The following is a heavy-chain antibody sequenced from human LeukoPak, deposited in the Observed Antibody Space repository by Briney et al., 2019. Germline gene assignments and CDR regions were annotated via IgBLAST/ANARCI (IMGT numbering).Heavy chain of an antibody. Sequence: SQTLSLTCTVSGGSISSGSYYWSWIRQPAGKGLEWIGRIYTSGSTNYNPSLKSRVTISVDTSKNQFSLKLSSVTAADTAVYYCARRGGWFGEFSDYWGQGTLVTVSS. CDR1: GGSISSGSYY. CDR3: ARRGGWFGEFSDY. D-gene: IGHD3-10*01. V-gene: IGHV4-61*02. CDR2: IYTSGST. J-gene: IGHJ4*02.